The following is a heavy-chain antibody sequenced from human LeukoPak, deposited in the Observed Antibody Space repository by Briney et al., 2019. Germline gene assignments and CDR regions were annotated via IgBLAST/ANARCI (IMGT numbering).Heavy chain of an antibody. Sequence: SETLSLTCAVYGGSFSGYYWSWIRQPPGKGLEWIGEINHSGSTNYNPSLKSRVTISVDTSKNQFSLKLSSVTAADTAVYYCAREDYYDSSGYGYWGQGTLVTVSS. CDR2: INHSGST. CDR1: GGSFSGYY. V-gene: IGHV4-34*01. D-gene: IGHD3-22*01. J-gene: IGHJ4*02. CDR3: AREDYYDSSGYGY.